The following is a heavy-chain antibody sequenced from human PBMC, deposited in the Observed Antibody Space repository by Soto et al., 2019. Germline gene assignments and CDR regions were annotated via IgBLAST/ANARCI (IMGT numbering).Heavy chain of an antibody. Sequence: PSETLSLTCTVSGGSISNYNWSWVRQTPGKVLEWIGNIFFTGSTHYNPSLTSRVTISVDTSKNHFSLELRSVTAADTAVYYCARDGHGMDVWGQGTTVTVSS. J-gene: IGHJ6*02. V-gene: IGHV4-59*01. CDR1: GGSISNYN. CDR2: IFFTGST. CDR3: ARDGHGMDV.